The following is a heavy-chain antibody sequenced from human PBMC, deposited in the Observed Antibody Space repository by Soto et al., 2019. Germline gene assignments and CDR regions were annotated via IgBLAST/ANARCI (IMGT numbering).Heavy chain of an antibody. CDR3: ARVNYDFWSGYYPIDY. J-gene: IGHJ4*02. V-gene: IGHV6-1*01. Sequence: SQTLSLTCAISGDSVSSNSAAWNWIRQSPSRGLEWLGRTYYRSKWYNDYAVSVKSGITINPDTSKNQFSLQLNSVIPEDTAVYYCARVNYDFWSGYYPIDYWGQGTLVTVSS. D-gene: IGHD3-3*01. CDR2: TYYRSKWYN. CDR1: GDSVSSNSAA.